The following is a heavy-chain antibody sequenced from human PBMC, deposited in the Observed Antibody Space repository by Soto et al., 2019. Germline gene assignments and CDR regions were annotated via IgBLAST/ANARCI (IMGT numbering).Heavy chain of an antibody. CDR3: ARDRALTGYYTYYGMDV. D-gene: IGHD3-9*01. Sequence: GASVKVSCKASGYTFTSYGISWVRQAPGQGLEWMGWISAYNGNTNYAQKLQGRVTMTTDTSTSTAYMELRSLRSDDTAVYYCARDRALTGYYTYYGMDVWGQGTTVTVSS. CDR1: GYTFTSYG. V-gene: IGHV1-18*04. J-gene: IGHJ6*02. CDR2: ISAYNGNT.